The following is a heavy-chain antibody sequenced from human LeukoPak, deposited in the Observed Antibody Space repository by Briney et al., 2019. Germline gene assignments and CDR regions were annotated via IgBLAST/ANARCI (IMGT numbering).Heavy chain of an antibody. V-gene: IGHV5-51*01. CDR3: ARHLDYGDYESLDY. Sequence: GESLKISCKGSGYNFTTYWIAWVRQMPGKGLEWMGIIDPGDSDTRCSPSFQGQVTISADKSISTAYLQWSSLKASDTAMYYCARHLDYGDYESLDYWGQGTLVTASS. J-gene: IGHJ4*02. CDR1: GYNFTTYW. D-gene: IGHD4-17*01. CDR2: IDPGDSDT.